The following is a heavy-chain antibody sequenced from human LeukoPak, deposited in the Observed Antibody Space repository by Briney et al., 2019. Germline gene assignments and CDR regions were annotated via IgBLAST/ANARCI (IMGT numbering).Heavy chain of an antibody. CDR3: ARGRDGYNWYFDY. CDR2: IYHSGST. Sequence: IREIYHSGSTDYTPSLKSRVTISVDKSKNQFSLKLSSVTAADTAVYYCARGRDGYNWYFDYWGQGTLVTVSS. V-gene: IGHV4-4*02. J-gene: IGHJ4*02. D-gene: IGHD5-24*01.